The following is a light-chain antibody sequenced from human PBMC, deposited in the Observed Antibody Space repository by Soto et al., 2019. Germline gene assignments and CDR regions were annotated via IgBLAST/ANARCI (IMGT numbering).Light chain of an antibody. V-gene: IGKV3-20*01. Sequence: EIVMTQSPGTLSLSPGERATLSCRASQSVAYSDLAWYQQKRGQTPRLPIYGASYRDTGIPDRFSGSGSGTDFTLTISSLEPEDFAVYYCQQYGSSPLTFGGGTKVDIK. CDR3: QQYGSSPLT. CDR1: QSVAYSD. CDR2: GAS. J-gene: IGKJ4*01.